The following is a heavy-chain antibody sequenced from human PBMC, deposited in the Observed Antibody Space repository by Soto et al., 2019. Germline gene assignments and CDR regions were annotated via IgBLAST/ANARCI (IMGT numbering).Heavy chain of an antibody. CDR3: ASAGGTLSWFGYYGMTV. CDR2: ISYDGSNE. V-gene: IGHV3-30-3*01. CDR1: GFTSNSFA. Sequence: QVQLVESGGGVVQPGRSLRLSCATSGFTSNSFAVHWVRQAPGKGLEWVAAISYDGSNEYYADSAKGRFTISRDGSQNTVFLQMNGLRVDDTAVYYCASAGGTLSWFGYYGMTVWGQGTTVTVSS. J-gene: IGHJ6*02. D-gene: IGHD3-10*01.